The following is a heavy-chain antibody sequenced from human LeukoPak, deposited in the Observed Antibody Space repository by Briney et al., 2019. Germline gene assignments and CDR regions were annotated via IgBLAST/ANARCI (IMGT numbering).Heavy chain of an antibody. V-gene: IGHV3-23*01. CDR3: ARKLGTVDDY. D-gene: IGHD7-27*01. CDR2: ISGSGGST. Sequence: PGGSLRLSCAASGFTFSSFAMNWVRQAPGRGLEWVSTISGSGGSTYYADSVKGRFTISRDNSKNTLYLQMNSLRVEDTAMYYCARKLGTVDDYWGQGTLVTVSS. J-gene: IGHJ4*02. CDR1: GFTFSSFA.